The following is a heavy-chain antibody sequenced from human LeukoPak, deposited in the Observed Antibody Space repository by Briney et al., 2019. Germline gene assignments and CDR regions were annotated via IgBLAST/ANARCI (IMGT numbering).Heavy chain of an antibody. CDR2: INHSGST. J-gene: IGHJ4*02. CDR3: ARRRRVVVVTAMMAYFDY. CDR1: GGSFSGYY. Sequence: KPSETLSLTCAVYGGSFSGYYWSWIRQPPGKGLGWIGEINHSGSTNYNPSLKSRVTISVDTSKNQFSLKLSSVTAADTAVYYCARRRRVVVVTAMMAYFDYWGQGTLVTVSS. D-gene: IGHD2-21*02. V-gene: IGHV4-34*01.